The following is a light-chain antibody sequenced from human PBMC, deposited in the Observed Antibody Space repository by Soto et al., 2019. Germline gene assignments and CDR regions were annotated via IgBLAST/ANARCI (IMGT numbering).Light chain of an antibody. CDR2: KVS. Sequence: DVGMAQSPLSLPFTLGQPSSISWRANQGVVLSDGIAYFSWFQQRPGRSPRRLIYKVSNRDSGVPARFSGSGSGTDFALKISRAEAEDVGVYYCMQGTHWPITFGQGTRLEIK. CDR3: MQGTHWPIT. CDR1: QGVVLSDGIAY. J-gene: IGKJ5*01. V-gene: IGKV2-30*02.